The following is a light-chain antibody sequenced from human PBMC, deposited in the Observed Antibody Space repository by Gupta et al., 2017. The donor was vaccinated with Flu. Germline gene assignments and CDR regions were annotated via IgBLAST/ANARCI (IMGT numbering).Light chain of an antibody. Sequence: QSALTQPASVSGSPGQSTTISCTGTSNDIGRYNYVSWYQHHPGKAPKLMIYEVTNRRSGVSDRFSGSKSGTTAAMTIAGLQAEDEADYYCNSLTSTSNTLVFGGGTKLTVL. CDR3: NSLTSTSNTLV. CDR1: SNDIGRYNY. CDR2: EVT. V-gene: IGLV2-14*01. J-gene: IGLJ2*01.